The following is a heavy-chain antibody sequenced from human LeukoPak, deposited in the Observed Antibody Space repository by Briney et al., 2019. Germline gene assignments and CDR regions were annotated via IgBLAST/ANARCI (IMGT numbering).Heavy chain of an antibody. CDR3: ARERRVGDGSGSYYSYYFDY. J-gene: IGHJ4*02. Sequence: SETLSLTCTVSGGSISSYYWTWIRQPPGKGLEWMGFIHYSGTTNHNPSLESRVTMSVDTSKNEFSLNLSSVTAADTAMYYCARERRVGDGSGSYYSYYFDYWGQGTLVTVSS. CDR2: IHYSGTT. D-gene: IGHD3-10*01. V-gene: IGHV4-59*01. CDR1: GGSISSYY.